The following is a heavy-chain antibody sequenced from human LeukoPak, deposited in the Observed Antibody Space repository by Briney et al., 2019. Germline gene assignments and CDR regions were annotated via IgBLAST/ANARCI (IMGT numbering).Heavy chain of an antibody. D-gene: IGHD2-8*01. CDR2: ISSNGGST. V-gene: IGHV3-64D*06. J-gene: IGHJ6*04. CDR1: GFTFSSYA. Sequence: GGSLRLSCSASGFTFSSYAMHWVRLAPGKGLEYVSAISSNGGSTYYADSVKGRFTISRDNSKNTLYLQMSSLRAEDTAVYYCAGAQGDGPWQYYYGMDVWGKGTTVTVSS. CDR3: AGAQGDGPWQYYYGMDV.